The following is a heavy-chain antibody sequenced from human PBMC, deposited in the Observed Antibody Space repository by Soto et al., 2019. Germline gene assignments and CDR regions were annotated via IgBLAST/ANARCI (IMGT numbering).Heavy chain of an antibody. Sequence: QVQLVESGGGVVQPGRSLRLSCEASGFTFSHYGMHWVRQAPGKGLEWVAVILNDGSRQHYADSVKGRLTISRDNSKNTLYLDMNSLRVKDTAVYYCARDDDYGDNVLDYWGQGTLVTVSS. J-gene: IGHJ4*02. CDR3: ARDDDYGDNVLDY. CDR1: GFTFSHYG. D-gene: IGHD4-17*01. CDR2: ILNDGSRQ. V-gene: IGHV3-33*01.